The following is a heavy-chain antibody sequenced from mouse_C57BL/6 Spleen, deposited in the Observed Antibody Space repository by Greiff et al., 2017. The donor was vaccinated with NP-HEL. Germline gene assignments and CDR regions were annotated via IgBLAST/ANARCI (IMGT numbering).Heavy chain of an antibody. CDR3: ARREFDYDGYFDV. J-gene: IGHJ1*03. CDR1: GYTFTDYN. V-gene: IGHV1-22*01. D-gene: IGHD2-4*01. Sequence: EVQLKRSGPELVKPGASVKMSCKASGYTFTDYNMHWVKQSHGKSLEWIGYINPNNGGTSYNQKFKGKATLTVNKSSSTAYMERRSLTSEDSAVYYCARREFDYDGYFDVWGTGTTVTVSS. CDR2: INPNNGGT.